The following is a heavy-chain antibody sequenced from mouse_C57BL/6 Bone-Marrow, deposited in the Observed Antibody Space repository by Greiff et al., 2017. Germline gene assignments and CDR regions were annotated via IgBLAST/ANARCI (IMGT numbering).Heavy chain of an antibody. CDR2: ISNGGGST. D-gene: IGHD2-3*01. J-gene: IGHJ4*01. V-gene: IGHV5-12*01. Sequence: EVKLMESGGGLVQPGGSLKLSCAASGFTFSDYYMYWVRQTPEKRLEWVAYISNGGGSTYYPDTVKGRFTISRDNAKNTLYLQMSRLKSEDTAMYYCARHDGYYVRAMDYWGQGTSVTVSS. CDR3: ARHDGYYVRAMDY. CDR1: GFTFSDYY.